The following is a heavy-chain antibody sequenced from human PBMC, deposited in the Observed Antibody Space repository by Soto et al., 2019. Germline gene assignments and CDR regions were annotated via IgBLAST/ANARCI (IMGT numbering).Heavy chain of an antibody. CDR2: IYSGGST. CDR1: GFTVSSNY. V-gene: IGHV3-66*01. D-gene: IGHD3-10*01. Sequence: GGSLRLSCAASGFTVSSNYMSWVRQAPGKGLEWVSVIYSGGSTYYADSVKGRFTISRDNSKNTLYLQMNSLRAEDTAVYYCGRGLYYYVSGIHDYWGQGTLVTVSS. J-gene: IGHJ4*02. CDR3: GRGLYYYVSGIHDY.